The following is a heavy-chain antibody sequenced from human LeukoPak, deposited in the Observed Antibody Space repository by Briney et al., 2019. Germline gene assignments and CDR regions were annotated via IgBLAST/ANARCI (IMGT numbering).Heavy chain of an antibody. J-gene: IGHJ4*02. CDR3: AKDVTTGTLALDY. D-gene: IGHD1-1*01. Sequence: PGGSLRLSCAASGFTFSSWGMHWVRQAPGKGLEWVVVIWYDGSNKYYADSVKGRFTISRDNSKNTLYLQMNSLRAEDTAVYYCAKDVTTGTLALDYWGQGTLVTVSP. CDR2: IWYDGSNK. V-gene: IGHV3-33*06. CDR1: GFTFSSWG.